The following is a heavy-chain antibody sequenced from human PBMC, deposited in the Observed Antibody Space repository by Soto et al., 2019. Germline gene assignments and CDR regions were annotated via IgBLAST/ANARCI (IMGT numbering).Heavy chain of an antibody. J-gene: IGHJ5*02. Sequence: ASVKVSCKASGYTFTSYAMHWVRQAPGQRLEWMGWINAGNGNTKYSQKFQGRVTITRDTSASTAYMELSSLRSEDTAVYYCARDPQGGNYYDSSGYYAWFDPWGQGTLVTVSS. V-gene: IGHV1-3*01. D-gene: IGHD3-22*01. CDR2: INAGNGNT. CDR3: ARDPQGGNYYDSSGYYAWFDP. CDR1: GYTFTSYA.